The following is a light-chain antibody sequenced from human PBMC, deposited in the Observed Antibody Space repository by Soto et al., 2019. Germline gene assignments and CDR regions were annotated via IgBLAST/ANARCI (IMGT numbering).Light chain of an antibody. CDR2: EVS. J-gene: IGLJ1*01. V-gene: IGLV2-8*01. CDR1: SSDVGGYNY. CDR3: SSYAGSNNFV. Sequence: HCVLNQPPSASGSPGQSVTISCTRTSSDVGGYNYVSWYQQHPGKAPKLMIYEVSKRPSGVPDRFSGSKSGNTASLTVSGLQAEDEADYYCSSYAGSNNFVFGTGTKVTVL.